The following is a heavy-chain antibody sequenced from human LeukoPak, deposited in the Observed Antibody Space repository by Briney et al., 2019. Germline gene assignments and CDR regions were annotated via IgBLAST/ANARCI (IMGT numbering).Heavy chain of an antibody. V-gene: IGHV3-23*01. CDR2: ISGSGGST. D-gene: IGHD2-2*01. J-gene: IGHJ5*02. Sequence: PGGSLRLSCAASGFTFSSYAMSWVRQAPGKGLEWVSAISGSGGSTYYADSMKGRFTISRDNSKNTLYLQMNSLRAEDTAVYYCAKDESFSSTRPFDPWGQGTLVTVSS. CDR3: AKDESFSSTRPFDP. CDR1: GFTFSSYA.